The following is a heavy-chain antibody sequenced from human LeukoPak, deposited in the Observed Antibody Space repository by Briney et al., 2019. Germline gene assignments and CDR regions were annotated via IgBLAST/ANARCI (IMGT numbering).Heavy chain of an antibody. CDR3: ARDSGSGFDI. CDR1: GVTVSSNY. D-gene: IGHD2-15*01. CDR2: IYSGGSS. V-gene: IGHV3-66*01. Sequence: PGGSLRLSCAASGVTVSSNYMSWARQAPGKGLEWVSVIYSGGSSYYADSVKGRFTISRDNSKKTLYLQMNSLRVEDTAVYYCARDSGSGFDIWGQGTMVTVSS. J-gene: IGHJ3*02.